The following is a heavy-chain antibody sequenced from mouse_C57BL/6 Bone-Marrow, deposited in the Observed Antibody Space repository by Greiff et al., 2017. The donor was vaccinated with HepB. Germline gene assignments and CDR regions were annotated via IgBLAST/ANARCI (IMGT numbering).Heavy chain of an antibody. V-gene: IGHV1-9*01. CDR2: ILPGSGST. CDR1: GYTFTGYW. Sequence: VQLQQSGAELMKPGASVKLSCKATGYTFTGYWIEWVKQRPGHGLEWIGEILPGSGSTNYTEKFKGKATFTADTSSNTAYMQLSSLTTEDSAIYYCALYDYDGRRYAMDYWGQGTSVTVSA. D-gene: IGHD2-4*01. J-gene: IGHJ4*01. CDR3: ALYDYDGRRYAMDY.